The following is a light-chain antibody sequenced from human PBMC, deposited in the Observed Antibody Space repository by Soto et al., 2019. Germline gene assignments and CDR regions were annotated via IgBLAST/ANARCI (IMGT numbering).Light chain of an antibody. CDR1: QTVSRNY. V-gene: IGKV3D-20*02. CDR3: QQRSNWLPWT. J-gene: IGKJ1*01. CDR2: GAS. Sequence: EIVFTQCASNVSLSPGERATLSCRAFQTVSRNYLAWYLQKPGHAPRLLIYGASSRSSGSPARFSGSGSGTDFTLTISRLDPEDSAVYYCQQRSNWLPWTFCQGT.